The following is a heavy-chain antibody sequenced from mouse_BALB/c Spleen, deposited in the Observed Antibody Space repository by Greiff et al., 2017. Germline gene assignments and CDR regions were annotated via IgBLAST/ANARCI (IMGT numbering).Heavy chain of an antibody. Sequence: EVHLVESGGGLVQPGGSRKLSCAASGFTFSSFGMHWVRQAPEKGLEWVAYISSGSSTIYYADTVKGRFTISRDHPKNTLFLQMTSLRSEDTAMYYCARLGYAMDYWGQGTSVTVSS. V-gene: IGHV5-17*02. CDR3: ARLGYAMDY. CDR2: ISSGSSTI. J-gene: IGHJ4*01. CDR1: GFTFSSFG.